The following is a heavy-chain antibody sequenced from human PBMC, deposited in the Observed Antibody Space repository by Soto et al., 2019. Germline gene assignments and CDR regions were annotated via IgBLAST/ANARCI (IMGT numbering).Heavy chain of an antibody. J-gene: IGHJ4*02. V-gene: IGHV1-18*01. CDR3: ARGRQLWSYDY. D-gene: IGHD5-18*01. CDR1: GYSFTTYG. Sequence: ASVKVSCKASGYSFTTYGITWVRQAPGQGLEWMGWITTYNGNTNYAQKLQGRVTMTTDTSTTTAYMEPRSLRSDDTAVYYCARGRQLWSYDYWGQGTLVTVSS. CDR2: ITTYNGNT.